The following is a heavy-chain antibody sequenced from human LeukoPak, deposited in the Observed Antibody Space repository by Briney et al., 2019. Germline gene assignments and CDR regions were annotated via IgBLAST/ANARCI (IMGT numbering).Heavy chain of an antibody. CDR2: IYSSGST. CDR1: GASICGSGYY. D-gene: IGHD1-26*01. Sequence: SETLSLTCTVSGASICGSGYYWGWIRQPPGKGLEWIGSIYSSGSTYYNASLQSRVTISIETSKNQISLRLNSVTAADTAMYYCAKSGGYGLIDYWGQGTLVTVSS. J-gene: IGHJ4*02. V-gene: IGHV4-39*01. CDR3: AKSGGYGLIDY.